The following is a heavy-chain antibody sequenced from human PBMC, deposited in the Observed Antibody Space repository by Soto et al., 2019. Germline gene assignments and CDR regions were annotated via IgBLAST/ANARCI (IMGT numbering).Heavy chain of an antibody. CDR1: GFTFGSYS. CDR2: IKQDGSEK. J-gene: IGHJ4*02. CDR3: ARGSGWGDS. Sequence: VQLVESGGGLVQPGGSLRLSCAASGFTFGSYSMTWVRQAPGKGLEWVANIKQDGSEKYYVDSVKGRFTISRDNTKKSLYLQMNSLRTQDTAVYYCARGSGWGDSWGQGTLVTVSS. V-gene: IGHV3-7*03. D-gene: IGHD6-19*01.